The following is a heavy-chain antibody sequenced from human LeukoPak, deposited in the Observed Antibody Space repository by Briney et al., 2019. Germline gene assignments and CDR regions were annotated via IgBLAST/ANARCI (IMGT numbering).Heavy chain of an antibody. J-gene: IGHJ5*02. CDR1: GFAVSTNY. CDR2: IYSDGST. CDR3: ARDQRSESYYPWGWFDP. Sequence: GGSLRLSCAASGFAVSTNYLSWVRQAPGKGPDWCSVIYSDGSTYFTDSVKGRFTISRDNSKNPLYLQMNSLRPEDTAVYYCARDQRSESYYPWGWFDPWGQGTLVTVSS. D-gene: IGHD1-26*01. V-gene: IGHV3-66*02.